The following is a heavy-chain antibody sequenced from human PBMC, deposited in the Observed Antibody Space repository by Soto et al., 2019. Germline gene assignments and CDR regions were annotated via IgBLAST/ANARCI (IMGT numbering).Heavy chain of an antibody. V-gene: IGHV3-72*01. J-gene: IGHJ4*02. CDR2: IRNKANSYTT. Sequence: PGGSLRLSCAASGFTFSDHYMDWVRQAPGKGLEWVGRIRNKANSYTTGYGASVKGRFTISRDDSENSLYLQMDSLQTEDTAVYYCASGYCSGGSCYSSPGNYWGQGTLVTVSS. CDR1: GFTFSDHY. D-gene: IGHD2-15*01. CDR3: ASGYCSGGSCYSSPGNY.